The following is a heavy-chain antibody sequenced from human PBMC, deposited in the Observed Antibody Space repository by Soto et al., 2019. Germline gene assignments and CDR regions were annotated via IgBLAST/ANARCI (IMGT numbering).Heavy chain of an antibody. V-gene: IGHV2-5*02. D-gene: IGHD3-22*01. CDR3: AHQGDSSGYYHHYYSDY. Sequence: QITLKESGPTLVKPTQTLTLTCTFSGFSLSTSGVGVGWIRQPPGKALEWLALIYWDDDKRYSPSLKSRLTITKDTSQNRVVLTMTNMDPVDTATYYCAHQGDSSGYYHHYYSDYWGQGTLVTVSS. CDR1: GFSLSTSGVG. CDR2: IYWDDDK. J-gene: IGHJ4*02.